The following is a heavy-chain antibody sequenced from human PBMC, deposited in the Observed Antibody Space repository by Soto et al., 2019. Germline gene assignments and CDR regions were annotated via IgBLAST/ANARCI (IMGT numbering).Heavy chain of an antibody. V-gene: IGHV4-30-4*01. CDR2: IYYSGST. CDR1: GGSISSGDYY. J-gene: IGHJ6*02. D-gene: IGHD3-3*02. Sequence: QVQLQESGPGLVKPSQTLSLTCTVSGGSISSGDYYWSWIRQPPGKGLEWIGYIYYSGSTYYNPYLQSRVTISVDTSKNQFSLKLSSVTAADTAVYYCAREPFRRIFGVAIPGGMDVWGQGTTVTVSS. CDR3: AREPFRRIFGVAIPGGMDV.